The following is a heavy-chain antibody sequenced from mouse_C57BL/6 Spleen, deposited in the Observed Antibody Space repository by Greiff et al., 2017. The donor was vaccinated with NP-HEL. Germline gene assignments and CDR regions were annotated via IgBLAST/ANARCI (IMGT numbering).Heavy chain of an antibody. Sequence: QVQLQQPGAELVKPGASVKLSCKASGYTFTSYWMQWVKQRPGPGLEWIGEIDPSDSYTNYNQKFKGKATLTVDTSSSTAYMQLSSLTSEDSAVYYCARRDYGSPLAMDYWGQGTSVTVSS. CDR1: GYTFTSYW. J-gene: IGHJ4*01. V-gene: IGHV1-50*01. D-gene: IGHD1-1*01. CDR2: IDPSDSYT. CDR3: ARRDYGSPLAMDY.